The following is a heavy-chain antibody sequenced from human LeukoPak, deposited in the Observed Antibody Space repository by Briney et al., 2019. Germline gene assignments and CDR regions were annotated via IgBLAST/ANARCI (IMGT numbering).Heavy chain of an antibody. Sequence: PSETLSLTCAVYDGSFSGYYWSWIRQPPGKGLEWIGGINHSGSTNYNPSLKSRVTISVDTSKNQFSLKLSSVTAADTAVYYCARVRGVIRHYYYYGMDVWGQGTTVTVSS. CDR2: INHSGST. D-gene: IGHD3-10*01. V-gene: IGHV4-34*01. J-gene: IGHJ6*02. CDR3: ARVRGVIRHYYYYGMDV. CDR1: DGSFSGYY.